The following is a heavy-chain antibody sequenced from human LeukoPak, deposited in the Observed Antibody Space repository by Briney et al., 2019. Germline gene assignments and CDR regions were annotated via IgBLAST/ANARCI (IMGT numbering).Heavy chain of an antibody. D-gene: IGHD6-13*01. Sequence: GGSLRLSCAASGFTFSSYEMNWVRQAPGKGLEWVAFIRYDGSNKYYADSVKGRFTISRDNSKNTLYLQMNSLRAEDTAVYYCARDIESIAAAGTAPFGYWGQGTLVTVSS. CDR1: GFTFSSYE. V-gene: IGHV3-30*02. J-gene: IGHJ4*02. CDR2: IRYDGSNK. CDR3: ARDIESIAAAGTAPFGY.